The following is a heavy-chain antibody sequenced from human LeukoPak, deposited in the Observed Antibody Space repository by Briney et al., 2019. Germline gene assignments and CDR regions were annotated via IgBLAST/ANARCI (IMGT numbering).Heavy chain of an antibody. D-gene: IGHD3-9*01. CDR1: GGSIRSYY. J-gene: IGHJ4*02. Sequence: PSETLSLTCTVSGGSIRSYYWSWLRQPPGKGLEGFGDIYYSGSTNYNPSLKSRVTISVDTSKNQFSLRLSSVTAADTAVYYCARVADILTGYYLDYWGQGTLVTVSS. CDR3: ARVADILTGYYLDY. V-gene: IGHV4-59*01. CDR2: IYYSGST.